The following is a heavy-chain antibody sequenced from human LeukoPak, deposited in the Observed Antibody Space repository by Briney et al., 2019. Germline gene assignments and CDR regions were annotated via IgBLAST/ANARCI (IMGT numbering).Heavy chain of an antibody. D-gene: IGHD3-22*01. CDR2: INPNSGGT. V-gene: IGHV1-2*02. Sequence: ASVKVSCKASGYTFTGYYMHWVRQAPGQGLEWMGWINPNSGGTNYAQKLQGRVTMTTDTSTSTAYMELRSLRSDDTAVYYCARDDYYYDSSGYSSDWGQGTLVTVSS. J-gene: IGHJ4*02. CDR1: GYTFTGYY. CDR3: ARDDYYYDSSGYSSD.